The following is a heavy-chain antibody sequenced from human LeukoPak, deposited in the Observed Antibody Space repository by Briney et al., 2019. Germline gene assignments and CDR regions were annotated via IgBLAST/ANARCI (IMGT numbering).Heavy chain of an antibody. CDR2: ISAYNGNT. CDR1: GYTFTSYG. Sequence: ASVKVSCKASGYTFTSYGISWVRQAPGQGLEWMGWISAYNGNTNYAQRLQGRVTMTTDTSTSTAYMELRSLRSDDTAVYYCAGATEPYDFWSGHLGAFDVWGQGTMVTVSS. CDR3: AGATEPYDFWSGHLGAFDV. V-gene: IGHV1-18*01. J-gene: IGHJ3*01. D-gene: IGHD3-3*01.